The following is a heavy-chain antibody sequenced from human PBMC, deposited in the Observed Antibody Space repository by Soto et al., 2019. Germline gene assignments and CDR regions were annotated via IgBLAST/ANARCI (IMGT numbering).Heavy chain of an antibody. CDR1: GFTFSSYA. V-gene: IGHV3-30-3*01. Sequence: QVQLVESGGGVVQPGRSLRLSCAASGFTFSSYAMHWVRQAPGKGLEWVAVISYDGSNKYYADSVKGRFTISRDNSKNTLYLQMNSLRAEDTAVYYCASQSPLGYFDYWGQGTLVTVSS. D-gene: IGHD3-16*01. CDR2: ISYDGSNK. J-gene: IGHJ4*02. CDR3: ASQSPLGYFDY.